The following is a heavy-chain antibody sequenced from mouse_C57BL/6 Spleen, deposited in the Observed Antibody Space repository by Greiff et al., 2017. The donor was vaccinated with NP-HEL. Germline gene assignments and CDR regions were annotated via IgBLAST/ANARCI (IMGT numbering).Heavy chain of an antibody. CDR1: GFSLTSYG. CDR2: IWSGGST. CDR3: ARNSPYYSYFDY. J-gene: IGHJ2*01. V-gene: IGHV2-2*01. Sequence: VMLVESGPGLVQPSQSLSITCTVSGFSLTSYGVHWVRQSPGTGLEWLGVIWSGGSTDYNAAFISRLSISKDNSKSQVFFKMNSLQADDTAIYYCARNSPYYSYFDYWGQGTTLTVSS. D-gene: IGHD2-12*01.